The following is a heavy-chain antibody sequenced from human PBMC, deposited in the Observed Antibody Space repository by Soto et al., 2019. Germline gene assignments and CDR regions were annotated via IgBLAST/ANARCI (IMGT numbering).Heavy chain of an antibody. Sequence: ASVKVSCKASGYTFTGYYMHWVRQAPGQGLEWMGWINPNSGGTNYAQKFQGWVTMTRDTSISTAYMELSRLRSDDTAVYYCARDHCSGGSCSGFDYWGQGTLVTVSS. CDR3: ARDHCSGGSCSGFDY. V-gene: IGHV1-2*04. CDR1: GYTFTGYY. CDR2: INPNSGGT. D-gene: IGHD2-15*01. J-gene: IGHJ4*02.